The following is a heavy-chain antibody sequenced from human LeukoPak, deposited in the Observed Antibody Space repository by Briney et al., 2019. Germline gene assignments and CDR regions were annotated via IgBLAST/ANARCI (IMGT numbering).Heavy chain of an antibody. D-gene: IGHD3-22*01. Sequence: GGSLRLSCAASGFTFSSYAMSWVRQAPGKGLEWVSAISGSGGSTYYADSVKGRFTISRDNSKNTLYLQMNSLRAEDTAVYYCARVNYYYDSSGYYQHWGQGTLVTVSS. CDR1: GFTFSSYA. CDR2: ISGSGGST. J-gene: IGHJ1*01. CDR3: ARVNYYYDSSGYYQH. V-gene: IGHV3-23*01.